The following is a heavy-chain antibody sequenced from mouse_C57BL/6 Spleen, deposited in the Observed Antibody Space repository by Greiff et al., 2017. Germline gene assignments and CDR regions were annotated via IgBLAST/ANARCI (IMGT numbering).Heavy chain of an antibody. CDR1: GFTFSSYT. J-gene: IGHJ2*01. Sequence: EVKLMESGGGLVKPGGSLKLSCAASGFTFSSYTMSWVRQTPEKRLEWVATISGGGGNTYYPDSVKGRFTISRDNAKNTLYLQMSSLRSEDTALYYCARGGTTVVATGFDYWGQGTTLTVSS. CDR3: ARGGTTVVATGFDY. V-gene: IGHV5-9*01. D-gene: IGHD1-1*01. CDR2: ISGGGGNT.